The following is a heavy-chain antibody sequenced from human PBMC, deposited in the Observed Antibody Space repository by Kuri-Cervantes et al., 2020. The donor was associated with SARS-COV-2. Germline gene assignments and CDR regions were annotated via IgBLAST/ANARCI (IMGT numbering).Heavy chain of an antibody. CDR1: GDSISSTY. CDR3: ARITIFGVVISGAFDI. CDR2: VHYSGTT. J-gene: IGHJ3*02. Sequence: SETLSLTCDVSGDSISSTYWSWIRQPPGRGLEWIGFVHYSGTTSYSPSLKSRVTMSVDTSKNHFSLKLSSVTAADTAVYYCARITIFGVVISGAFDIWGQGTMVTVSS. V-gene: IGHV4-59*01. D-gene: IGHD3-3*01.